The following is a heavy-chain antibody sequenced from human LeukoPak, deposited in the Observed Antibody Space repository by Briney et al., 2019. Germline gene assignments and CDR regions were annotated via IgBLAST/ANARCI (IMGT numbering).Heavy chain of an antibody. CDR1: GFTFSNSW. J-gene: IGHJ4*02. CDR2: IKQDGSEK. D-gene: IGHD1-26*01. Sequence: PGGSLRLSCAVSGFTFSNSWMNWVRQAPGKGLEWVADIKQDGSEKYYVDSVKGRFTISRDNAENSLYLQMNSLRAEDTAVYYCASGSYYGDYWGQGTLVTVSS. V-gene: IGHV3-7*03. CDR3: ASGSYYGDY.